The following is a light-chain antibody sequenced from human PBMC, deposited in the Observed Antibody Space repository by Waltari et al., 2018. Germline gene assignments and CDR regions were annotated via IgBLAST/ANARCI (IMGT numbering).Light chain of an antibody. V-gene: IGKV1-27*01. CDR2: AAT. CDR1: QVISNF. CDR3: QAYHSSTPGLT. J-gene: IGKJ4*01. Sequence: DIVMTQSPDSLSAAAGERVTITCRASQVISNFLAWYQQKPGRAPQLLISAATTLQSGVPSRFSASATGTDFTLTISTLQPEDVATYFCQAYHSSTPGLTFGGGTKVEIK.